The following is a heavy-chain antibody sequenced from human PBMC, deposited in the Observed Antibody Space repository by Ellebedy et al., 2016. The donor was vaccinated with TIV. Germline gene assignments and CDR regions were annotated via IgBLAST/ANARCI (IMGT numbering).Heavy chain of an antibody. Sequence: ASVKVSCKVSGYTLSELSMYWVRQAPGRRLEWMGGFDPEDRESIYAQKFQGRVTMTRNTSISTAYMELSSLRSEDTAVYYCARRQFYMSDYWGQGTLVTVSS. J-gene: IGHJ4*02. CDR2: FDPEDRES. D-gene: IGHD5-24*01. CDR1: GYTLSELS. CDR3: ARRQFYMSDY. V-gene: IGHV1-24*01.